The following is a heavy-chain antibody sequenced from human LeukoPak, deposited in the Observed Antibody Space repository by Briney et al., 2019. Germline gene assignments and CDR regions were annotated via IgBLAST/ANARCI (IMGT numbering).Heavy chain of an antibody. CDR1: GFTFSSYA. V-gene: IGHV3-30*04. CDR3: ARGTHIVVVTGGFDY. D-gene: IGHD2-21*02. J-gene: IGHJ4*02. CDR2: ISYDGSNK. Sequence: GGSLRLSCAASGFTFSSYAMHWVRQAPGKGLEWVAVISYDGSNKYYADSVKGRFTISRDNSKNTLCLQMNSLRAEDTAVYYCARGTHIVVVTGGFDYWGQGTLVTVSS.